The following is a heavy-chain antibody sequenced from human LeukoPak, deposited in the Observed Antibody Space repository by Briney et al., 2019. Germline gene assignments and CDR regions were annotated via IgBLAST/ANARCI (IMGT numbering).Heavy chain of an antibody. V-gene: IGHV3-74*01. CDR3: ATKQWLAPPPDS. CDR1: GFTFSKYW. J-gene: IGHJ4*02. CDR2: INTDGTVT. D-gene: IGHD6-19*01. Sequence: GGSLRLSCAASGFTFSKYWMLWVRQAPGKGLESVSRINTDGTVTIYADSVKGRFTVSRDNAGNTMFLQMNSVRDEDTAVYYCATKQWLAPPPDSWGQGTPVTVSS.